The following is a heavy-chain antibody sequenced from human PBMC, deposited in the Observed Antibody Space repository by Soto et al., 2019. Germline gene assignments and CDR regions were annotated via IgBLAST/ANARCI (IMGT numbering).Heavy chain of an antibody. Sequence: QVQLVQSGAEVKKPGSSVKVSCKASGGTFSSYAISWVRQAPGQGLEWMGGIIPIFGTANYAQKFQGRVTITADESTSTAYVELSSLRSEDTAVYYCAKLNVPFNQQLVRVGWFDPWGQGTLVTVSS. V-gene: IGHV1-69*01. D-gene: IGHD6-13*01. CDR2: IIPIFGTA. CDR1: GGTFSSYA. J-gene: IGHJ5*02. CDR3: AKLNVPFNQQLVRVGWFDP.